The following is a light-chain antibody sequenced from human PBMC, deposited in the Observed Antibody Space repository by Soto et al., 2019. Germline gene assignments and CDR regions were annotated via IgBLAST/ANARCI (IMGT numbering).Light chain of an antibody. J-gene: IGLJ1*01. V-gene: IGLV1-40*01. CDR3: PSYDRNLRYV. Sequence: QSVLTQPPSVSGAPGQRVTISCTGSRSNIGADYDVHWYQQLPGTAPKLVVYANTNRPSGVPDRFSASKSGTSASLAITGLQADDEADYYCPSYDRNLRYVFGTGTKVTVL. CDR2: ANT. CDR1: RSNIGADYD.